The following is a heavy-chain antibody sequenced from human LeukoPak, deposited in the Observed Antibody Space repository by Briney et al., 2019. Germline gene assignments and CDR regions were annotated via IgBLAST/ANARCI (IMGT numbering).Heavy chain of an antibody. CDR2: ISWNSGTI. CDR1: GFTFADYA. J-gene: IGHJ4*02. D-gene: IGHD3-9*01. CDR3: AKVASTYDTLTGAIDG. V-gene: IGHV3-9*01. Sequence: PGGSLRLSCAASGFTFADYAMQWVRQGPGKGLEWVSGISWNSGTIAYADSVKGRFIISRDNAKKSLYLQLNSLGAEDTAFYYCAKVASTYDTLTGAIDGWGQGILVTVSS.